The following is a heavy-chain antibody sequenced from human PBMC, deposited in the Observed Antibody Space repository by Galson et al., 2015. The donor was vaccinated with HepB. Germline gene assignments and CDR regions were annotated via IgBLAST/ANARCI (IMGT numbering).Heavy chain of an antibody. CDR2: VIPVLGIA. D-gene: IGHD3-22*01. Sequence: SVKVSCKASGGPFNSYSINWLRQAPGQGLEWMGRVIPVLGIARLAQKFQGRVNITADKSTKTAYMDLSSLTSDDSAVYYCAKQGGSFCLDSSGFCPNHWFFDLWGRGTLVTVAA. CDR3: AKQGGSFCLDSSGFCPNHWFFDL. J-gene: IGHJ2*01. CDR1: GGPFNSYS. V-gene: IGHV1-69*02.